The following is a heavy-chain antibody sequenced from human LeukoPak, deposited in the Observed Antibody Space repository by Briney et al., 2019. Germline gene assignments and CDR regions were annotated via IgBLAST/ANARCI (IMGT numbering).Heavy chain of an antibody. D-gene: IGHD5-12*01. J-gene: IGHJ4*02. CDR3: AKRSGSTAYYFDY. CDR1: GFTFSSYW. V-gene: IGHV3-7*01. Sequence: PGGSLRLSCAASGFTFSSYWMSWVRQAPGKGLEWVANIKQDGSEKYYVDSVKGRFTISRDNAKNSLYLQMNSLRAEDTAVYYCAKRSGSTAYYFDYWGQGTLVTVSS. CDR2: IKQDGSEK.